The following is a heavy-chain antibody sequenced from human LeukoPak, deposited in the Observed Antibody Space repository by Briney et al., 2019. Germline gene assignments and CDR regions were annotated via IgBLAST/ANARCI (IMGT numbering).Heavy chain of an antibody. CDR2: INSNGGST. V-gene: IGHV3-64*01. J-gene: IGHJ6*03. CDR1: GFTFSSYA. D-gene: IGHD2/OR15-2a*01. Sequence: GGSLRLSCVASGFTFSSYAMHWVRQTPGKGLEYVSGINSNGGSTHYANSVKGRFTISRDNAKNSLYLQMNSLRAEDTAVYYCARESGKVSYMDVWGKGPRSPSP. CDR3: ARESGKVSYMDV.